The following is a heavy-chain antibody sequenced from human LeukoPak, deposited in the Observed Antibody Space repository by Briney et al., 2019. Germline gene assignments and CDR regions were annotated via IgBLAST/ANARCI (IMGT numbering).Heavy chain of an antibody. CDR3: AREAYSGSENWFDP. CDR1: GYTFTGYY. D-gene: IGHD1-26*01. CDR2: INPNSGGT. V-gene: IGHV1-2*02. J-gene: IGHJ5*02. Sequence: ASVKVSCKASGYTFTGYYMHWVRQAPGQGLEWMGWINPNSGGTNYAQKFQGRVNMTRDTSISTASMELSRLRSDDTAVYYCAREAYSGSENWFDPWGQGTLVTVSS.